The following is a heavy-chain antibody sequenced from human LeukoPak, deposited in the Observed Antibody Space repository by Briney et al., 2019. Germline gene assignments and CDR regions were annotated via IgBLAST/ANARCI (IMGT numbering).Heavy chain of an antibody. V-gene: IGHV4-4*07. D-gene: IGHD3-10*01. CDR1: GGSISSYY. CDR2: IYSRGT. Sequence: SETLSLTCTVSGGSISSYYLSWIRQPAGKGLEWIGRIYSRGTTYNPSLKSRVTMSADTSRNHVSLTLNSVTAADTAVYYCARHHYYGSGSSWGQGTLVTVSS. CDR3: ARHHYYGSGSS. J-gene: IGHJ5*02.